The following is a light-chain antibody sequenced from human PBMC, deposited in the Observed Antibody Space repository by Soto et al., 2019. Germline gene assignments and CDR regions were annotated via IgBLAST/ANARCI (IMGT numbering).Light chain of an antibody. Sequence: EIVLTQSPGTLSLSPGERATLSCRASQNVYNNYLAWYQQKPGQAPRLLINGASSRATGIPDRFSASGSGXXXXXXXXXXXXXXXXVXYCXXYGSSPPTFGGGTKVAIQ. CDR2: GAS. CDR3: XXYGSSPPT. V-gene: IGKV3-20*01. J-gene: IGKJ4*01. CDR1: QNVYNNY.